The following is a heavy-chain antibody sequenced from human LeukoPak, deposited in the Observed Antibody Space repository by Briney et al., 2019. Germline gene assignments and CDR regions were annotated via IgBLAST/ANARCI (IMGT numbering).Heavy chain of an antibody. CDR1: GGTLSSYA. V-gene: IGHV1-69*01. D-gene: IGHD5-24*01. CDR3: ARNPQRWLQLPGYFDY. J-gene: IGHJ4*02. Sequence: SVKVSCKASGGTLSSYAISWVRQAPGQGLEWMGGIIPIFGTANYAQKFQGRVTITADESTGTAYMELSSLRSEDTAVYYCARNPQRWLQLPGYFDYWGQGTLVTVSS. CDR2: IIPIFGTA.